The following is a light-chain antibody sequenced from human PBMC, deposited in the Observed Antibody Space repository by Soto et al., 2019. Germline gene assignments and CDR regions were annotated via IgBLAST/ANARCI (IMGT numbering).Light chain of an antibody. CDR1: SSDVGSYNL. Sequence: QSVLTQPASVSGSPGQSITISCTATSSDVGSYNLVSWYQQHPGKVPKLMIYEGSKRPSGVSNRFSGSKSGNTASLTISGLQAEDEADYYCSSYTSSSTPHVVFGGGTKLTVL. CDR3: SSYTSSSTPHVV. CDR2: EGS. J-gene: IGLJ2*01. V-gene: IGLV2-14*02.